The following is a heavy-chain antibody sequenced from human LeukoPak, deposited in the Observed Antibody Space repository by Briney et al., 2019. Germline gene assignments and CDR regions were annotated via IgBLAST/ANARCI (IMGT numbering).Heavy chain of an antibody. V-gene: IGHV4-39*01. D-gene: IGHD3-16*01. CDR3: ARHEVYDYVWGSYGPYYFDY. Sequence: SETLSLTCTVPGGSISSSSYYWGWIRQPPGKGLEWIGSIYYSGSTYYNPSLKSRVTISVDTSKNQFSLKLSSVTAADTAVYYCARHEVYDYVWGSYGPYYFDYWGQGTLVTVSS. J-gene: IGHJ4*02. CDR1: GGSISSSSYY. CDR2: IYYSGST.